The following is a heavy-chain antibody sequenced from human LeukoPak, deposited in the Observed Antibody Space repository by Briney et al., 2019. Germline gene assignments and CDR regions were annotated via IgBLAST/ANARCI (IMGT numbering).Heavy chain of an antibody. J-gene: IGHJ5*02. CDR2: ISSSSSYI. CDR3: ARDPAGLCSGGSCYRWFGP. CDR1: GVTFSSYS. V-gene: IGHV3-21*01. D-gene: IGHD2-15*01. Sequence: PGGSLRLSCAASGVTFSSYSMNWVRQAPGKGLEWVSSISSSSSYIYYADSVKGRFTISRDNAKNSLYLQMNSLRAEDTAVYYCARDPAGLCSGGSCYRWFGPWGQGTLVTVSS.